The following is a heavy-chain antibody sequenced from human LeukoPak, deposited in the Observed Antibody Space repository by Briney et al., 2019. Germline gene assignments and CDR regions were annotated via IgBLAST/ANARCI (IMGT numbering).Heavy chain of an antibody. J-gene: IGHJ3*02. CDR1: GFTFSRFW. CDR2: INQDGSEK. V-gene: IGHV3-7*01. Sequence: GGSLRLSCAASGFTFSRFWMTWVRQAPGKGLEWVANINQDGSEKYYVDSVKGRFTISRDNAKNSLYLQMNSLRAEDAAVYYCATLTETKTFDIWRQGTMVTVSS. D-gene: IGHD1-7*01. CDR3: ATLTETKTFDI.